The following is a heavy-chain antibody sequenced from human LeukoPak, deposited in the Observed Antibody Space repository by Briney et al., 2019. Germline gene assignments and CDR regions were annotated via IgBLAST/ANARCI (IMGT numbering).Heavy chain of an antibody. CDR3: ARGGPTGRYYYDSSGYPFDY. J-gene: IGHJ4*02. D-gene: IGHD3-22*01. CDR1: GGSISSYY. V-gene: IGHV4-59*01. CDR2: IYYSGST. Sequence: SETLSLTCTVSGGSISSYYWSWLRQPPGKGLEWIGYIYYSGSTNYNPSLKSRVTISVDTSKNQFSLKLSSVTAADTAVYYCARGGPTGRYYYDSSGYPFDYWGQGTLVTVSS.